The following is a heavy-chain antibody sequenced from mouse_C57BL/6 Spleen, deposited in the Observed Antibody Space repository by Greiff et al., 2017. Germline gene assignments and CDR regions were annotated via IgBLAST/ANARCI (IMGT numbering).Heavy chain of an antibody. CDR3: ARLGGLRGYFDY. CDR1: GYTFTSYW. Sequence: VQLQQPGAELVKPGASVKLSCKASGYTFTSYWMHWVKQRPGQGLEWIGMIHPNSGSTNYNEKFTSKATLTVDKPSSTASMQLSSLTSEDSAVYYCARLGGLRGYFDYWGQGTTLTVSS. D-gene: IGHD1-1*02. V-gene: IGHV1-64*01. J-gene: IGHJ2*01. CDR2: IHPNSGST.